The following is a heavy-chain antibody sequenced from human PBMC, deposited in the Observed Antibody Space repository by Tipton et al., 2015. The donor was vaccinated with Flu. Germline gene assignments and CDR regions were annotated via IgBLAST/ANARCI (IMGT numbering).Heavy chain of an antibody. Sequence: VQLVQSGAEVKKPGASVKVSCKASGYTFTSYGITWVRQAPGQGLEWMGWISAYNGNTNYAQKFQGRVTMTTDTSTTTAYMELRSLRSDDTAVFYCARGPRDTSGSPLWYWGQGALVTVSS. J-gene: IGHJ4*02. V-gene: IGHV1-18*01. D-gene: IGHD6-19*01. CDR2: ISAYNGNT. CDR3: ARGPRDTSGSPLWY. CDR1: GYTFTSYG.